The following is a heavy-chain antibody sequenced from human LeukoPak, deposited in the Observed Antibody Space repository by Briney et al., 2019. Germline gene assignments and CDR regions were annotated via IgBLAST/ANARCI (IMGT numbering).Heavy chain of an antibody. Sequence: GGSLRLSCAASGFTVSSNYMSWVRQTPGKGLEWVSIIYSGSNTYYADSVKGRFTISRDNSKNTLYLQMNSLRAEDTAVYYCARTVIGSGWTADYWGQGTLVTVSS. J-gene: IGHJ4*02. CDR2: IYSGSNT. CDR3: ARTVIGSGWTADY. V-gene: IGHV3-66*01. D-gene: IGHD6-19*01. CDR1: GFTVSSNY.